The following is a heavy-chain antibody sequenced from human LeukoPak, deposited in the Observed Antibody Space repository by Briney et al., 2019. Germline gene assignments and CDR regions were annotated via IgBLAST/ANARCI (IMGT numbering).Heavy chain of an antibody. CDR2: FDPEDGET. Sequence: ASVKVSCKVSGYTLTELSMHWVRQAPRKGLEWMGGFDPEDGETIYAQKFQGRVTMTEDTSTDTAYMELSSLRSEDTAVYYCATLILPEYYFDYWGQGTLVTVSS. CDR1: GYTLTELS. V-gene: IGHV1-24*01. D-gene: IGHD2-2*01. CDR3: ATLILPEYYFDY. J-gene: IGHJ4*02.